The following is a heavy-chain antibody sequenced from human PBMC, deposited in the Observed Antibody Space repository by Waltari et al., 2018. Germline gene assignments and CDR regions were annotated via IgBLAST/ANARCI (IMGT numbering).Heavy chain of an antibody. CDR3: ARDSYGDRA. J-gene: IGHJ4*02. CDR1: GFPFTSYW. D-gene: IGHD4-17*01. CDR2: IKQDGSDK. V-gene: IGHV3-7*01. Sequence: EVQLVDSGGGLVQPGGSLRLSCATSGFPFTSYWMSWVRQAPARGLEGVANIKQDGSDKNYADSVKGRFTISRDNAKNSLYLQMNSLRGEDTAVYYCARDSYGDRAGGQGTLVTVSS.